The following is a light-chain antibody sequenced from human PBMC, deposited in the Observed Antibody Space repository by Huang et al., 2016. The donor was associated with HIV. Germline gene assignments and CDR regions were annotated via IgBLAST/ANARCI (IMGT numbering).Light chain of an antibody. J-gene: IGKJ2*01. CDR3: QQSYSTLRYT. Sequence: DIQMTQSPSSLSASVGDRVTITCRASQSISSYLNWYQQKPGKAPKLLIYAASSLQSGVPSRFSGSGSGTDVTLTISRLQPEDFATYYGQQSYSTLRYTFGQGTKLEIK. V-gene: IGKV1-39*01. CDR2: AAS. CDR1: QSISSY.